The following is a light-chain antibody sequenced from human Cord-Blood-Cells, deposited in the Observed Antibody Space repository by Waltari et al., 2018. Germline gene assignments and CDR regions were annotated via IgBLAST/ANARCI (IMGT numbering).Light chain of an antibody. Sequence: AIRMTQSPSSLSASTGDRVTITCRASQGISSYLAWYQQKPGKAPKLLIYAASTLQSGVPSRFSGSVSGTDFTLTISCLHSEDFATYYCQQYYSYPWTFGQGTKVEIK. V-gene: IGKV1-8*01. CDR1: QGISSY. CDR3: QQYYSYPWT. J-gene: IGKJ1*01. CDR2: AAS.